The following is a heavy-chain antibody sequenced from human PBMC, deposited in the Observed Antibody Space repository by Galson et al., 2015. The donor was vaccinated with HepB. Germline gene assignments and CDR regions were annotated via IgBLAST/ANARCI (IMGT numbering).Heavy chain of an antibody. CDR3: AQSEADTAMVHPYYYYGMDV. Sequence: SVKVSCKASGYTFTGYYMHWVRQAPGQGLEWMGGIIPIFGTANYAQKFQGRVTITADESTSTAYMELSSLRSEDTAVYYCAQSEADTAMVHPYYYYGMDVWGQGTTVTVSS. D-gene: IGHD5-18*01. J-gene: IGHJ6*02. CDR2: IIPIFGTA. V-gene: IGHV1-69*13. CDR1: GYTFTGYY.